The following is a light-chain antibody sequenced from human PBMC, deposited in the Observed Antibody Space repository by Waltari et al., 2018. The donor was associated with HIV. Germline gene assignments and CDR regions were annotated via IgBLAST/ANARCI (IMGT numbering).Light chain of an antibody. CDR1: QSVSSNY. Sequence: LSLSLGERATLSCRASQSVSSNYLAWYQHKPGQAPRLLIYGASSRATGIPDRFSGSGSGTDFTLTISRLEPADFAVYYCQQYGSSPRALTFGGGTKVEIK. CDR3: QQYGSSPRALT. CDR2: GAS. V-gene: IGKV3-20*01. J-gene: IGKJ4*01.